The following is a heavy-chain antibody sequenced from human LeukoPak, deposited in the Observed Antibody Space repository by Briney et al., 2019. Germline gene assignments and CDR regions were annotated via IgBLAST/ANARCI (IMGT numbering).Heavy chain of an antibody. J-gene: IGHJ6*03. Sequence: ASVKVSCKASGYTFTSHGISWVRQAPGQGLEWMGWISAYNGNTNYAQKLQGRVTMTTDTSTSTAYMELRSLRSDDTAVYYCARGSRFGEKIYYYYMDVWGKGTTVTVSS. V-gene: IGHV1-18*01. CDR3: ARGSRFGEKIYYYYMDV. CDR1: GYTFTSHG. CDR2: ISAYNGNT. D-gene: IGHD3-10*01.